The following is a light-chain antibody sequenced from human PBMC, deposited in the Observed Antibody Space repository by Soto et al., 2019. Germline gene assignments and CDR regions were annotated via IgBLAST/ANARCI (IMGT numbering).Light chain of an antibody. CDR2: DAS. V-gene: IGKV1-13*02. Sequence: AIQLTQSPSSLSAFVGDRVTISCRAIQGISSALAWYQQKSGKTPKLLIYDASTSEGGVPSRFSGSGSGTDFTLTISSLQHEDFATYYCQEFKSYPITFGQEIRLEIK. J-gene: IGKJ5*01. CDR3: QEFKSYPIT. CDR1: QGISSA.